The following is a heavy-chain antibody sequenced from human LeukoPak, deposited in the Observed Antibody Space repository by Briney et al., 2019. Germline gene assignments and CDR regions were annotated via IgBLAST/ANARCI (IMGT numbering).Heavy chain of an antibody. Sequence: SVKVSCKASGGTFSSYAISWVRQAPGQGLEWMGRIIPILGIANYAQKFQGRVTITADKSTSTAYMELSSLRSEDTAVYYCAGAAAGIGIHLDYWGQGTLVTVSS. CDR1: GGTFSSYA. V-gene: IGHV1-69*04. CDR3: AGAAAGIGIHLDY. CDR2: IIPILGIA. J-gene: IGHJ4*02. D-gene: IGHD6-13*01.